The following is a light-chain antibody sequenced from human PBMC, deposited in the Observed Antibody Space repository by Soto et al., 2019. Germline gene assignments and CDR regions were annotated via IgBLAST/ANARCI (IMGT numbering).Light chain of an antibody. Sequence: QSALTQPASVSGSPGQSITISCTGTSSDIGGHNFVSWYQQHPGKAPKLMIYDVSNRPSGVSNRFSGSKSGNTASLTISGLQAEDEADYFCSSYTSGSASVLFGGGTKLTVL. J-gene: IGLJ2*01. CDR3: SSYTSGSASVL. V-gene: IGLV2-14*01. CDR1: SSDIGGHNF. CDR2: DVS.